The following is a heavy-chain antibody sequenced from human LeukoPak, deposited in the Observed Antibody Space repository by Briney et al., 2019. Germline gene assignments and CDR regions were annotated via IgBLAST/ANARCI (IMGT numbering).Heavy chain of an antibody. CDR2: IYYSGDT. CDR1: GGSISSTNYY. Sequence: SETLSLTCTVSGGSISSTNYYWGWIRQPPGKRLEWIGTIYYSGDTYHSPSLKSRITISRDTSKNLFSLSLTSVTAADTAVYYCARHHDYLWMTYRRPGDYFDFWGQGTLVTVSS. J-gene: IGHJ4*02. V-gene: IGHV4-39*01. D-gene: IGHD3-16*02. CDR3: ARHHDYLWMTYRRPGDYFDF.